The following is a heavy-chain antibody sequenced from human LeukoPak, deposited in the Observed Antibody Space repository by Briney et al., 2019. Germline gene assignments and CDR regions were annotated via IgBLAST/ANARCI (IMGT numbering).Heavy chain of an antibody. CDR2: IYYSGST. Sequence: PSETLSLTSTVSGGSISSSSYYWGWIRQPPGKGLEWIGSIYYSGSTYYNPSLKSRVTISVDTSKNQFSLKLSSVTAADTAVYYCARSYCSGGSCYYYYYMDVWGKGTTVTVSS. V-gene: IGHV4-39*07. J-gene: IGHJ6*03. D-gene: IGHD2-15*01. CDR1: GGSISSSSYY. CDR3: ARSYCSGGSCYYYYYMDV.